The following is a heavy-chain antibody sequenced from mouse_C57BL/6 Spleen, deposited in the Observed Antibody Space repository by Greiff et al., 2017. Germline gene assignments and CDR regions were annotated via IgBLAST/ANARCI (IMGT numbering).Heavy chain of an antibody. V-gene: IGHV1-80*01. Sequence: QVQLQQSGAELVKPGASVKISCKASGYAFSSYWMNWVKQRPGKGLEWIGQIYPGDGDTNYNGKFKGKATLTADKSSSTAYMQLSSLTSEDSAVYFCARKGDNYGSYAMDYWGQGTSVTDSS. J-gene: IGHJ4*01. CDR3: ARKGDNYGSYAMDY. D-gene: IGHD1-2*01. CDR2: IYPGDGDT. CDR1: GYAFSSYW.